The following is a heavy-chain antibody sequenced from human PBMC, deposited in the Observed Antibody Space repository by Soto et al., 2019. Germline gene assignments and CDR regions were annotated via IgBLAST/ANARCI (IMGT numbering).Heavy chain of an antibody. CDR3: ARHRLQTDHAALDP. J-gene: IGHJ5*02. CDR1: LYTFTSYW. D-gene: IGHD3-16*01. V-gene: IGHV5-51*01. Sequence: GYSLKISCEASLYTFTSYWIVCVRQMPGKGLEWVGSIYPGDSDTTYSPSFQGQVTISADRSINTAYLQWSNLKASDTAMYYCARHRLQTDHAALDPWGQGTLVTVSS. CDR2: IYPGDSDT.